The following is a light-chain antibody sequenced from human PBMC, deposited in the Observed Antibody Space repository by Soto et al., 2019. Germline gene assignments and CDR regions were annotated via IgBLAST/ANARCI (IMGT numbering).Light chain of an antibody. CDR1: QSVRSN. V-gene: IGKV3-15*01. CDR2: GAS. CDR3: QQDNNWPLT. Sequence: EIVMTQSPATLSVSPGERATLSCRASQSVRSNLAWYQQKPGQAPRLLIYGASTRATGIPARFSGSGSGTEFTLTISSLQSEDFAVYYCQQDNNWPLTVGQGTKVEIK. J-gene: IGKJ1*01.